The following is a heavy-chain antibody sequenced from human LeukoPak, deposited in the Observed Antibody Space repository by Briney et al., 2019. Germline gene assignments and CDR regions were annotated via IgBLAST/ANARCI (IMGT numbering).Heavy chain of an antibody. Sequence: PGGSLRLSCAASGFTFSSYSMNWVRQAPGKGLEWVSSISSSSSYIYYADSVKGRFTISRDNAKNSLYLQMNSLRAEDTAVYYCARGSPEYQLLHYFDYWGQGTLVTVSS. J-gene: IGHJ4*02. D-gene: IGHD2-2*01. CDR2: ISSSSSYI. V-gene: IGHV3-21*01. CDR1: GFTFSSYS. CDR3: ARGSPEYQLLHYFDY.